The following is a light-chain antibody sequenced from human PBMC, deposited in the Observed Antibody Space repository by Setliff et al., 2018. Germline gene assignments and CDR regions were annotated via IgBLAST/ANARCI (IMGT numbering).Light chain of an antibody. Sequence: QSALTQPPSASGSPGQSVTISCTGTSSDIGGYNYVSWYQQHPGKAPKLMIYEVNKRPSGVPDRFSGSKSGNTASLTVSGLQAGDEADYYCTSYAGDNNVIFGGGTKGTVL. CDR3: TSYAGDNNVI. CDR2: EVN. CDR1: SSDIGGYNY. V-gene: IGLV2-8*01. J-gene: IGLJ2*01.